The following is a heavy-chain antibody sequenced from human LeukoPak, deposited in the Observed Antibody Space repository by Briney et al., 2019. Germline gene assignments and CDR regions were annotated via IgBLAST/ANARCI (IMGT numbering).Heavy chain of an antibody. CDR2: ITGRGDST. J-gene: IGHJ4*02. CDR1: GFTFSSSA. V-gene: IGHV3-23*01. CDR3: AKRGPAGAGKSPDYFEY. Sequence: GGSLRLSCAASGFTFSSSAMSWVRQAPGKGLEWVSAITGRGDSTYYADSVKGRFTISRDNSKNTLYLQMNSLRAEDTAVYYCAKRGPAGAGKSPDYFEYWGQGTLVTVSS. D-gene: IGHD6-19*01.